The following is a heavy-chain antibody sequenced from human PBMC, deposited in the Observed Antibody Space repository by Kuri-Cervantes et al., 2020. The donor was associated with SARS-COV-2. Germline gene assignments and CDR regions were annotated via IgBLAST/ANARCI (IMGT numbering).Heavy chain of an antibody. J-gene: IGHJ3*02. CDR3: ARTGAVAATQINAFDI. CDR1: GGSISSSNW. D-gene: IGHD2-15*01. V-gene: IGHV4-4*02. CDR2: IYHSGST. Sequence: GSLRLSCAVSGGSISSSNWWSWVRQPPGKGLEWIGEIYHSGSTNYNPSLKNRVTISVDKSKNQFSLKLSSVTAADTAVYYCARTGAVAATQINAFDIWGQGTMVTVSS.